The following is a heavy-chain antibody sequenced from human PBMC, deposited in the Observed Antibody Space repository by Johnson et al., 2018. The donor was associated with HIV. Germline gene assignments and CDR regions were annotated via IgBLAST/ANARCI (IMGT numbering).Heavy chain of an antibody. CDR1: GFTFDDYG. V-gene: IGHV3-20*04. Sequence: VLLVESGGGVVRPGGSLRLSCAASGFTFDDYGMSWVRQAPGKGLEWGSGINWNGGRTGYADSVKGGFTISRDNAKNALYLQMNSLRAEDTALYYCARDRGYVWGVTGDASDIWGQGTMVTVSS. D-gene: IGHD3-16*01. CDR2: INWNGGRT. CDR3: ARDRGYVWGVTGDASDI. J-gene: IGHJ3*02.